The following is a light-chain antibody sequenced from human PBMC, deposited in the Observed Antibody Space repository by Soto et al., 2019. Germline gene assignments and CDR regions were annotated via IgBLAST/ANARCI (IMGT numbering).Light chain of an antibody. Sequence: VLTQSPDTLSLSPGERATLSCRASQSVSARFLAWYQHRPGQSPRLLISATSTRAPGIPDRFSGSGSGTDFPPTISILDPEDVAVYYWQEYFRSLLEFGQGTKVEIK. V-gene: IGKV3-20*01. CDR3: QEYFRSLLE. J-gene: IGKJ1*01. CDR1: QSVSARF. CDR2: ATS.